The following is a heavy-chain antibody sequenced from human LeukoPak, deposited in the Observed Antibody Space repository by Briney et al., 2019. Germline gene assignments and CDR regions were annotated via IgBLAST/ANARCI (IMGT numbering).Heavy chain of an antibody. CDR1: GYTFTSYD. CDR3: AARGYSSLGWFDP. J-gene: IGHJ5*02. Sequence: ASVKVSCKASGYTFTSYDINWVRQATGQGLEWMGWMNPNSGNTGYAQKFQGRVTMTRNTSISTAYMELSSLRSEDTAVYYCAARGYSSLGWFDPWGQGTLVTVSS. CDR2: MNPNSGNT. V-gene: IGHV1-8*01. D-gene: IGHD6-13*01.